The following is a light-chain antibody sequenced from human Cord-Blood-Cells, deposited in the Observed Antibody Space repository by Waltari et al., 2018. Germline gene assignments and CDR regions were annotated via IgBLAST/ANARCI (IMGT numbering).Light chain of an antibody. J-gene: IGLJ2*01. V-gene: IGLV2-14*01. CDR2: DVN. Sequence: QSALTQPASVSGSPGQSITISCTGTSSDVGGYNYVSWYQQHPGKAPKPMIYDVNNRPSGVSNRFSGSKSGNTASLTISGLQAEDEADYYCSSYTSSSTRVFGGGTKLTVL. CDR3: SSYTSSSTRV. CDR1: SSDVGGYNY.